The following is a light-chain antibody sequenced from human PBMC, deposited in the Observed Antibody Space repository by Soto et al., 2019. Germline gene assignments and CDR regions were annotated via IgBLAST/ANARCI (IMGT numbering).Light chain of an antibody. V-gene: IGLV2-14*03. J-gene: IGLJ2*01. CDR1: SSDIGGYNY. CDR2: HIN. CDR3: SAYTSTDNHVV. Sequence: QSALTQPASVSGSPGQSITISCTGTSSDIGGYNYASWYQQHPGEAPKLILYHINNRPSGIYNRFSGSKSGNTASLTISGLQAEDEADYYCSAYTSTDNHVVLGGGTKLTVL.